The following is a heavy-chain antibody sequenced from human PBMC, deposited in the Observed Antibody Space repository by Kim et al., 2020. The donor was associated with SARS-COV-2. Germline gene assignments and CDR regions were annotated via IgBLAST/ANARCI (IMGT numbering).Heavy chain of an antibody. CDR2: ISGSGGST. D-gene: IGHD5-12*01. CDR1: GFTFSSYA. CDR3: AKTLDIVATGWYYYYGMDG. V-gene: IGHV3-23*01. Sequence: GGSLRLSCAASGFTFSSYAMRWVRQAPGKGLEWVSAISGSGGSTYYADSVKGRFTISRDNSKNTLYLQTNSLRAEDTAVYYCAKTLDIVATGWYYYYGMDGWGQGTTVTVSS. J-gene: IGHJ6*02.